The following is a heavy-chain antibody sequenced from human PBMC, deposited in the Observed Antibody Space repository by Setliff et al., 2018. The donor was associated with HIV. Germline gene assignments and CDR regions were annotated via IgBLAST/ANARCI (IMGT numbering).Heavy chain of an antibody. CDR2: IIPIFGTA. CDR3: ASLEEYCGGDCYSGAFDI. CDR1: GGTFSSYA. Sequence: LVKVSCKASGGTFSSYAISWVRQAPGQGLEWMGGIIPIFGTANYAQKFQGRVTITADESTSTAYMELSSLRSEDTAVYYCASLEEYCGGDCYSGAFDIWGQGTMVTVSS. J-gene: IGHJ3*02. V-gene: IGHV1-69*13. D-gene: IGHD2-21*02.